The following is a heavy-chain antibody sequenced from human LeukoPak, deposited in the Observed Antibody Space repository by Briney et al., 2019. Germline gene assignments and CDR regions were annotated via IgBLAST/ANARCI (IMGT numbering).Heavy chain of an antibody. Sequence: ASVKVSCKASGYTFTGYYMHWVRQAPGQGLEWMGRINPNSGGTNYAQKFQGRVTMTRDTSISTAYMELSRLRSDDTAVYYCATGTTSYYYYYMDVWGKGNTVTVSS. CDR2: INPNSGGT. CDR1: GYTFTGYY. V-gene: IGHV1-2*06. J-gene: IGHJ6*03. CDR3: ATGTTSYYYYYMDV. D-gene: IGHD1-7*01.